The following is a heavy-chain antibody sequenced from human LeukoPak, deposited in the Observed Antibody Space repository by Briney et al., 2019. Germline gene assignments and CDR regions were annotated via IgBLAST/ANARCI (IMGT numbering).Heavy chain of an antibody. CDR3: ARGYYYGSGTYYNGGEFDY. CDR2: ISSSTSYI. Sequence: GGSLGLSCAASGFTFSSYTMSWVRQAPGKGLEWVSSISSSTSYIYYEDSLKGRFTISRDNAKNSLYLQMNSLSPEDTAVYYCARGYYYGSGTYYNGGEFDYWGQGTLVTVSS. CDR1: GFTFSSYT. J-gene: IGHJ4*02. V-gene: IGHV3-21*01. D-gene: IGHD3-10*01.